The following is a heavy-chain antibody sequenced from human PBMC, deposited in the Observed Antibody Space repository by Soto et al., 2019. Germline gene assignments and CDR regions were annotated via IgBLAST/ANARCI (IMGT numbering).Heavy chain of an antibody. V-gene: IGHV3-7*01. J-gene: IGHJ5*02. CDR3: VREGDSGFFS. Sequence: EVQLVESGGGLVQPGGSLRLSCATSGFTIGDYCMSWVRQAPGKRLEWVANTKQDESEKYYVGSVRGRFTISRDNAKNSLYLQMNSLRAEDTAVYFCVREGDSGFFSWGQGTLVTVFS. CDR2: TKQDESEK. D-gene: IGHD6-25*01. CDR1: GFTIGDYC.